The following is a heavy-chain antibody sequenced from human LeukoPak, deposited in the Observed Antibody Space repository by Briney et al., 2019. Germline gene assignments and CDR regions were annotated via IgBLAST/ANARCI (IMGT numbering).Heavy chain of an antibody. CDR1: GFTLTTYW. D-gene: IGHD1-14*01. CDR3: ARGNNRREDY. V-gene: IGHV3-7*01. CDR2: IKQDGSDK. Sequence: GGSLRLSCEASGFTLTTYWMSWIRQTPQKGLEWVAHIKQDGSDKYYVDSVKGRFSISRDNANNPLYLQLNSLRAEDMGVYYCARGNNRREDYWGQRTLVTVSS. J-gene: IGHJ4*02.